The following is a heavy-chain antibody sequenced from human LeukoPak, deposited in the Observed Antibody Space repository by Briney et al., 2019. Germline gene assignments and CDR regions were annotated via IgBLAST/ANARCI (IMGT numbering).Heavy chain of an antibody. CDR2: IHHSGST. CDR1: GGPFIGHY. D-gene: IGHD1-1*01. CDR3: ASHEMEPGAYYYGMDV. V-gene: IGHV4-34*01. Sequence: SETLSLTCAVYGGPFIGHYWSWIRQSPGKGLEWIGKIHHSGSTNYNPSLESRLTISIDTSKNQFSLRLSSVAAADTAVYYCASHEMEPGAYYYGMDVWGQGTTVTVSS. J-gene: IGHJ6*02.